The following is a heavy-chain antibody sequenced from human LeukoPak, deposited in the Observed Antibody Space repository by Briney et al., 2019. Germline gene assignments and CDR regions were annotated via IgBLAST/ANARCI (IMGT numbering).Heavy chain of an antibody. CDR2: IRDNGNNK. D-gene: IGHD1-26*01. V-gene: IGHV3-30*02. CDR1: GFTFSSSA. Sequence: GGSLRLSCAASGFTFSSSAMHWVRQAPGKGLEWVAFIRDNGNNKHYADSVKGRSTISRDNSKNTLYLQMNSLRAEDTAVYYCAKGPYTGSFSDWGQGTLVTVSS. J-gene: IGHJ4*02. CDR3: AKGPYTGSFSD.